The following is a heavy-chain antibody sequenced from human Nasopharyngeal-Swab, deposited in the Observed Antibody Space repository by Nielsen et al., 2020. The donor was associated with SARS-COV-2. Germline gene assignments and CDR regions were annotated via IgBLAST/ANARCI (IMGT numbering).Heavy chain of an antibody. D-gene: IGHD6-19*01. CDR3: AREGYSSGWYEGIDY. V-gene: IGHV1-2*06. CDR1: GYTFTGYY. J-gene: IGHJ4*02. Sequence: ASVKVSCKASGYTFTGYYMHWVRQATGQGLEWMGRINPNSGGTNYAQQFQGRVTMTRDTSISTAYMELSRLRSDDTAVYYCAREGYSSGWYEGIDYWGQGTLVTVSS. CDR2: INPNSGGT.